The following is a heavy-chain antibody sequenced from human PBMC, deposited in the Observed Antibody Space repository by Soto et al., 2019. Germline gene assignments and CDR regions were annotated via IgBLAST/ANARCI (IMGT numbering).Heavy chain of an antibody. CDR3: ARGSILRYFDWTRSPYYYGMDV. CDR1: GGSFSGYY. CDR2: INRSGST. V-gene: IGHV4-34*01. J-gene: IGHJ6*02. D-gene: IGHD3-9*01. Sequence: SETLSLTCAVYGGSFSGYYWSWIRQPPGKGLEWIGEINRSGSTSYNPSLKSRVTISVDTSKNQFSLKLSSVTAADTAVYYCARGSILRYFDWTRSPYYYGMDVWGQGTTVTVSS.